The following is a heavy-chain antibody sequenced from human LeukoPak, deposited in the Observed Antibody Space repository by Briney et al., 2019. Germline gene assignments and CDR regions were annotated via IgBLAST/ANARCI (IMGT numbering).Heavy chain of an antibody. CDR3: ATRLGYSSGWYGF. J-gene: IGHJ5*01. D-gene: IGHD6-19*01. V-gene: IGHV5-51*01. CDR1: VYNVTNYC. Sequence: GESLKISCKGSVYNVTNYCIGWVRQMPAKGLDWMGIIFPGDSDTKYSPSFKGQVTISVDKSISTASLQWSSLKASDTAMYYCATRLGYSSGWYGFWGQGTLVTVSS. CDR2: IFPGDSDT.